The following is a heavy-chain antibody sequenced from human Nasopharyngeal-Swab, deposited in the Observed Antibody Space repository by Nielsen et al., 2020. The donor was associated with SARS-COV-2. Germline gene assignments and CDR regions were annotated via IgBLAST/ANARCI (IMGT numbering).Heavy chain of an antibody. D-gene: IGHD1-1*01. Sequence: GESLKISCAASGFTVSSNYMSWVRQAPGKGLEWVSVIYSGGSTYYADSVKGRFTISRDNAKNSLYLQMNSLRAEDTAVYYCARDRTNDYYYYMDVWGKGTTVTVSS. CDR1: GFTVSSNY. J-gene: IGHJ6*03. CDR3: ARDRTNDYYYYMDV. V-gene: IGHV3-53*01. CDR2: IYSGGST.